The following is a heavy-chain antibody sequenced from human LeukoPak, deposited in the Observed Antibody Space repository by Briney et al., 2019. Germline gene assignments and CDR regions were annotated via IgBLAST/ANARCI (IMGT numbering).Heavy chain of an antibody. CDR1: GFTFSTYD. J-gene: IGHJ6*03. Sequence: GGSLRLSCAASGFTFSTYDMIWVRQAPGKGLEWVSYIGRSGSTMYYADSVKGRFTTSRDNAKNSLSLQMNSLRAEDTSVYYCSREVEYYGSETYESMDVWGKGTTVIVSS. CDR2: IGRSGSTM. CDR3: SREVEYYGSETYESMDV. D-gene: IGHD3-10*01. V-gene: IGHV3-48*03.